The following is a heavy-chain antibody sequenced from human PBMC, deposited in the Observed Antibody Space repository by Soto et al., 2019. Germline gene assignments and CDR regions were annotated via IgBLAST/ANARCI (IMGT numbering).Heavy chain of an antibody. Sequence: QVQLVQSGAEVKKPGSSVKVSCKASGGAFSTSAISWLRQAPGQGLEWVGGIMPVFPTPDYAQNFQGRVTITADESTTTAYLELTSLRADDTAVYYCARDKDRLQLGGNYYYILDVWGQGTAITVSS. CDR1: GGAFSTSA. J-gene: IGHJ6*02. CDR3: ARDKDRLQLGGNYYYILDV. D-gene: IGHD1-1*01. CDR2: IMPVFPTP. V-gene: IGHV1-69*12.